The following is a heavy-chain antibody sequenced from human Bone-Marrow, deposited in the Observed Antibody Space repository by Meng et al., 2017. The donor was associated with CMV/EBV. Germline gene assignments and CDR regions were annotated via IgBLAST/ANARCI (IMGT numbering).Heavy chain of an antibody. CDR3: ARILLTGTTGYYFDY. CDR1: GFTFSSYE. V-gene: IGHV3-48*03. D-gene: IGHD1-7*01. CDR2: ISESGHVI. J-gene: IGHJ4*02. Sequence: GESLKISCGASGFTFSSYEMNWVRQAPGKGPEWVSYISESGHVIHYADSVKGRFTISRDNSKNTLYLQMNSLRAEDTAVYYCARILLTGTTGYYFDYWGQGTLVTSPQ.